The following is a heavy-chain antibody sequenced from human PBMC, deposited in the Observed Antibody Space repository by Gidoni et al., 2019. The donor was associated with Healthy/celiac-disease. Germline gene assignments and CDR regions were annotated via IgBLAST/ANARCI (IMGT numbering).Heavy chain of an antibody. Sequence: QLQLQESGPGLVKPSETLSLTCTVSGGSISSSSYYWGWIRQPPGKGLEWIGSIYYSGSTYYNPSLKSRVTISVDTSKNQFSLKLSSVTAADTAVYYCARRVYSGSYQHFDYWGQGTLVTVSS. CDR1: GGSISSSSYY. CDR2: IYYSGST. CDR3: ARRVYSGSYQHFDY. J-gene: IGHJ4*02. V-gene: IGHV4-39*01. D-gene: IGHD1-26*01.